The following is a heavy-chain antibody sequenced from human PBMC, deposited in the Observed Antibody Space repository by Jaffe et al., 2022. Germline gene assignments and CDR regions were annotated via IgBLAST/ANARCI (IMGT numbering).Heavy chain of an antibody. J-gene: IGHJ4*02. D-gene: IGHD1-26*01. V-gene: IGHV1-46*01. CDR1: GYTFTSYY. Sequence: QVQLVQSGAEVKKPGASVKVSCKASGYTFTSYYMHWVRQAPGQGLEWMGIINPSGGSTSYAQKFQGRVTMTRDTSTSTVYMELSSLRSEDTAVYYCARDLSPHSGSYPWFDYWGQGTLVTVSS. CDR3: ARDLSPHSGSYPWFDY. CDR2: INPSGGST.